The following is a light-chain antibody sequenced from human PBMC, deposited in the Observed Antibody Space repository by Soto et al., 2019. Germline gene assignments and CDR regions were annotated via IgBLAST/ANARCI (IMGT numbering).Light chain of an antibody. CDR1: SSDVGRYNY. CDR3: SSYAGSNIHYV. V-gene: IGLV2-8*01. J-gene: IGLJ1*01. Sequence: QSVLTQPPSASGSPGQSVTISCTGTSSDVGRYNYVSWYQLHPGKAPKLMIYEVTKRPSGAPDRFSGSKSGNTASLTVSGLRAEDEADYYCSSYAGSNIHYVFGAGTKVTVL. CDR2: EVT.